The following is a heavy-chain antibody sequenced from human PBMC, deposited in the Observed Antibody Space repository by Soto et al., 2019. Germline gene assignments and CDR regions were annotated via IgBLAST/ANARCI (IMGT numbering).Heavy chain of an antibody. J-gene: IGHJ5*01. CDR2: IYYSGNT. Sequence: SETLSLTCTVSGGLISSGDYYWSWIRQTPGKGLEWIAYIYYSGNTNYNPSLNSRASISVDTSKNQFSLKLTSVTPDDTAVYYCARLIGDSWLDSWGQGTLVTVSS. CDR3: ARLIGDSWLDS. V-gene: IGHV4-30-4*01. CDR1: GGLISSGDYY. D-gene: IGHD2-8*01.